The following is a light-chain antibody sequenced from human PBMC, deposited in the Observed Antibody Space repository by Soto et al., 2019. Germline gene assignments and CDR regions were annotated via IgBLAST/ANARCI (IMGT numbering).Light chain of an antibody. CDR3: SSYAGSNNLV. CDR1: SSDVGGYNY. J-gene: IGLJ2*01. CDR2: EVS. V-gene: IGLV2-8*01. Sequence: QPALTQPPSASGSPGQSVTISCTGTSSDVGGYNYVSWYQQHPGKAPKPMIYEVSKRPSGVPDRFSGSKSGNTASLTVSGLQAEDEADYYCSSYAGSNNLVFCGGTKPTVL.